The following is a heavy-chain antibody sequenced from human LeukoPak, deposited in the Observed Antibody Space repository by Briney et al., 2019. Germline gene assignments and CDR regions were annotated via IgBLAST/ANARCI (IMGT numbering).Heavy chain of an antibody. V-gene: IGHV3-23*01. CDR3: AKRGVVIRVILVGFHKQAYYFDS. J-gene: IGHJ4*02. CDR1: GFTFSSYE. CDR2: ISDSGGAT. D-gene: IGHD3-22*01. Sequence: GGSLRLSCAASGFTFSSYEMNWVRQAPGKGLEWVAGISDSGGATNYTDSVKGRFTISRDNRKNTLYLQMNSLRAEDTAVYFCAKRGVVIRVILVGFHKQAYYFDSWGQGALVTVSS.